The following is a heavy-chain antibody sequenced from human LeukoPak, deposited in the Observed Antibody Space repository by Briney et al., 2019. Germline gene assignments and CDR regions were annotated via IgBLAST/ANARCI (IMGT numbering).Heavy chain of an antibody. D-gene: IGHD3-10*01. Sequence: SETLSLTFPVSGYSISSGYYWGWIRQPPGKGLEWLGYIFFSGSTTYNPSLKSRVPISVDTSKTQFSLKLSSVTAADTAVYCCARGEADYLRWSGFDPWGQGALVTVSS. CDR2: IFFSGST. V-gene: IGHV4-61*01. J-gene: IGHJ5*02. CDR3: ARGEADYLRWSGFDP. CDR1: GYSISSGYY.